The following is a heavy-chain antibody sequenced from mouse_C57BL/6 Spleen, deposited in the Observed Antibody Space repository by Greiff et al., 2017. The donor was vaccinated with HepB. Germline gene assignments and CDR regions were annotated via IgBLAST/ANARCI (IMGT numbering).Heavy chain of an antibody. CDR3: ASDYYGSSYWYFDV. V-gene: IGHV1-52*01. D-gene: IGHD1-1*01. CDR1: GYTFTSYW. Sequence: VQLQQSGAELVRPGSSVKLSCKASGYTFTSYWMHWVKQRPIQGLEWIGNIDPSDSETHYNQKFKDKATLTVDKSSSTAYMQLSSLTSEDSAVYYCASDYYGSSYWYFDVWGTGTTVTVSS. J-gene: IGHJ1*03. CDR2: IDPSDSET.